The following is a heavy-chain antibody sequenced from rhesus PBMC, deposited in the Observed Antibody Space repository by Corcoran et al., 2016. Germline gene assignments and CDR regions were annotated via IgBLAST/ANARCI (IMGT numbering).Heavy chain of an antibody. CDR3: ARMAAALDY. V-gene: IGHV4S7*01. CDR2: ICSSSGNT. J-gene: IGHJ4*01. CDR1: GGSITGGYG. Sequence: QVQLQESGPGLLKPSETLSLTCAVSGGSITGGYGRGWIRTPPGKGLEWIGRICSSSGNTYYNPSLKSRVTISTDTSKNQFSLKLSSVTAADTAVYYCARMAAALDYWGQGVLVTVSS. D-gene: IGHD6-31*01.